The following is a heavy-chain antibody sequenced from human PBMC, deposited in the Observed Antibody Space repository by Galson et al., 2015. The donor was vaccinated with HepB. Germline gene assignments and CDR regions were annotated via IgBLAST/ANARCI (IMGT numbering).Heavy chain of an antibody. Sequence: SLRLSCAASGFTFSNAWMNWVRQAPGKGLEWVGRIKSKTYGETTDYAAHVKGRFTISRDDSKKTLYLRMNNLKTEDTAVFYCATGEDGHSYWGQGTLVTVSA. V-gene: IGHV3-15*01. CDR2: IKSKTYGETT. D-gene: IGHD5-24*01. CDR3: ATGEDGHSY. CDR1: GFTFSNAW. J-gene: IGHJ4*02.